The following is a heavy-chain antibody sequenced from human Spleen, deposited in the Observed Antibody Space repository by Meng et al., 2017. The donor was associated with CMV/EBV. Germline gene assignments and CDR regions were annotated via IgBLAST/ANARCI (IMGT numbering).Heavy chain of an antibody. CDR3: VRADPTKRSSTTSCLDY. D-gene: IGHD2-2*01. V-gene: IGHV3-21*01. CDR1: GFNFNSYT. J-gene: IGHJ4*02. Sequence: GESLKISCEGFGFNFNSYTMDWVRQAPGRGLEWVSAISSGSHYIYYADSVKGRFTTSRDNAKNSLYLQMNSLRAEDTAVYYCVRADPTKRSSTTSCLDYWGQGTLVTVSS. CDR2: ISSGSHYI.